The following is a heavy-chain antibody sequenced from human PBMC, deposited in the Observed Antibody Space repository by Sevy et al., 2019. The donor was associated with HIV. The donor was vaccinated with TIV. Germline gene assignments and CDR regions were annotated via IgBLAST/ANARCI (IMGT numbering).Heavy chain of an antibody. CDR1: GFIFSNYP. CDR3: AKRYCSTITCYDDDFWNPYYFYGLDV. D-gene: IGHD2-2*01. V-gene: IGHV3-23*01. Sequence: GGSLRLSCAASGFIFSNYPMSWVRHSPGKVLEWVSDISAGGTTTYYADSVEGRFTISRDNSKNTVSLQMNSLGAEDTAIYYSAKRYCSTITCYDDDFWNPYYFYGLDVWGQGISVTVSS. CDR2: ISAGGTTT. J-gene: IGHJ6*02.